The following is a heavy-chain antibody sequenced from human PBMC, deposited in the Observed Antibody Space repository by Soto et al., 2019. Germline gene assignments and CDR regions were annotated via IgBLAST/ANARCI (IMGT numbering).Heavy chain of an antibody. CDR2: IIPLFGTL. Sequence: SVKVFCKASGGTFNNHLISWVRQAPGQGLEWVGTIIPLFGTLNYAQRFQGRVTLSADRSTSTAYMELSSLRSDDTAVYYCASGSLYGSGSYPVDYWGQGTLVTVSS. V-gene: IGHV1-69*06. CDR1: GGTFNNHL. CDR3: ASGSLYGSGSYPVDY. D-gene: IGHD3-10*01. J-gene: IGHJ4*01.